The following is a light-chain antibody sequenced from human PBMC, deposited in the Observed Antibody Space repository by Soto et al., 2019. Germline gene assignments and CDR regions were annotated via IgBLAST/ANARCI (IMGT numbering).Light chain of an antibody. Sequence: DIQMTQSPSTLSASVGDRVTITCRASQSISNWLAWYQQKPGKAPTLLIYDVSRLESGVPSRFSGSGSGTEFTLPINSRQPDDFATYYCKQYDTYYTFGQGTKVAIK. CDR3: KQYDTYYT. CDR2: DVS. V-gene: IGKV1-5*01. CDR1: QSISNW. J-gene: IGKJ2*01.